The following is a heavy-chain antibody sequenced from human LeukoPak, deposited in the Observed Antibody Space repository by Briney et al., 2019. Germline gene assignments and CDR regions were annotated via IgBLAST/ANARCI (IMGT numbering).Heavy chain of an antibody. Sequence: GGSLRLSCAASGFPFSSYSMNWVRQAPGEGPEWVSYISSSRTTSYADSVKGRFTISRDNAKNSLYLQMNNLRAEDTAVYYCARDLEGSGSFYRPSYDYWGQGTLVTVSS. CDR2: ISSSRTT. CDR1: GFPFSSYS. CDR3: ARDLEGSGSFYRPSYDY. D-gene: IGHD3-10*01. V-gene: IGHV3-48*01. J-gene: IGHJ4*02.